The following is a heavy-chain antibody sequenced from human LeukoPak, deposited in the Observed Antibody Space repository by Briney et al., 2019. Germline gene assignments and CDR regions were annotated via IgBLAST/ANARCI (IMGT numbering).Heavy chain of an antibody. V-gene: IGHV4-59*01. CDR2: IYYSGST. Sequence: SETLSLTCTVSGGSISSYYWSWIRQPPGKGLGWIGYIYYSGSTNYNPSLKSRVTISVDTSKNQYSLKLSSVTAADTAVYYCASTNAAMVTGWGFDYWGQGTLVTVSS. CDR3: ASTNAAMVTGWGFDY. D-gene: IGHD5-18*01. CDR1: GGSISSYY. J-gene: IGHJ4*02.